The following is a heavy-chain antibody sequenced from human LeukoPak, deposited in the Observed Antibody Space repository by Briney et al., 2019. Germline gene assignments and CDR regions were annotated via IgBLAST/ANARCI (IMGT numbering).Heavy chain of an antibody. D-gene: IGHD6-13*01. Sequence: ASVKVSCKASGYTFTGYYMHWVRQAPGQGLEWMGWINPNSGGTNYAQKFQGRVTMTRDTSNSTAYMELSRLRSDDTAVYYCARVAAAAGFFDYWGQGTLVTVSS. V-gene: IGHV1-2*02. CDR3: ARVAAAAGFFDY. CDR2: INPNSGGT. J-gene: IGHJ4*02. CDR1: GYTFTGYY.